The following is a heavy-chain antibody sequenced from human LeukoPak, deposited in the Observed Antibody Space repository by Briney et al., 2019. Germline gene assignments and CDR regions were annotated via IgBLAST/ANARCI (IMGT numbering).Heavy chain of an antibody. CDR3: ARGKDALDH. V-gene: IGHV3-33*02. J-gene: IGHJ4*02. CDR2: VWYDGRNK. Sequence: GGSLRPSCAASGFNLRNYGMAWVRQAPGQGRGWVAVVWYDGRNKYYADSAKGRFTLSRDISNNTMFLQMNSLGVEYTAIYYCARGKDALDHWGQGTLVTVSS. D-gene: IGHD5-24*01. CDR1: GFNLRNYG.